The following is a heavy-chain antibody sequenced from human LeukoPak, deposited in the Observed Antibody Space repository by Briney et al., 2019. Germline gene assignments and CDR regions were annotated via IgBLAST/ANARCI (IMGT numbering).Heavy chain of an antibody. CDR2: ISGSGGSR. Sequence: PGGSLRLSCAASGFTFSSYAMNWVRQAPGKWLEWVSVISGSGGSRDYADSVKGRFTISRDNSKNTLYLQMNSLRAEDTAVYYCARLDYSKDGYFDHWGQGTLVTVSS. CDR1: GFTFSSYA. J-gene: IGHJ4*02. V-gene: IGHV3-23*01. CDR3: ARLDYSKDGYFDH. D-gene: IGHD4-11*01.